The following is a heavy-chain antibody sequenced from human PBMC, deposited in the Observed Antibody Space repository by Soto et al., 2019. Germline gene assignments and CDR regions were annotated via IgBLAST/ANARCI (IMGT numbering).Heavy chain of an antibody. V-gene: IGHV5-51*01. J-gene: IGHJ5*02. CDR3: AIRSFSSPEFSP. CDR1: GYSFTSYW. D-gene: IGHD1-26*01. CDR2: IYPGDSRT. Sequence: PGESRKISCKGSGYSFTSYWIGWVRQMPGKGLEWMGVIYPGDSRTRYSPSFQGRVTISADKSISTAYLQWTSLEASDTAMYYCAIRSFSSPEFSPWGQGALVTFSS.